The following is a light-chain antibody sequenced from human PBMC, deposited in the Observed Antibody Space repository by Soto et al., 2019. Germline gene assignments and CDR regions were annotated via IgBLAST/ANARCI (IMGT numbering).Light chain of an antibody. CDR3: QQRSNWTPPLT. CDR2: DVT. Sequence: EIVLTQSPATLSLSPGERATLSCRASQSVSTYLAWYQQKPGQAPRLLMYDVTNRATGIPARFSGSGSGTDFTLTISSLEPEDFAVYYCQQRSNWTPPLTFGGGTKVEIK. J-gene: IGKJ4*02. V-gene: IGKV3-11*01. CDR1: QSVSTY.